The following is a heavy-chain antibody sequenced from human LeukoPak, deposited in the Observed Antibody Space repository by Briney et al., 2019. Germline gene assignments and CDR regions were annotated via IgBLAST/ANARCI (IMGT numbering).Heavy chain of an antibody. D-gene: IGHD3-10*01. CDR2: VNHSGST. J-gene: IGHJ5*02. CDR3: ARARTLQYYYGSGSYSGWFDP. V-gene: IGHV4-34*01. CDR1: GGSFSGYY. Sequence: SETLSLTCAVYGGSFSGYYWSWIRHPPRKGLEWIGEVNHSGSTNYNPSLKSRVTISVDTSKNQFSLKLSSVTAADTAVYYCARARTLQYYYGSGSYSGWFDPWGQGTLVTVSS.